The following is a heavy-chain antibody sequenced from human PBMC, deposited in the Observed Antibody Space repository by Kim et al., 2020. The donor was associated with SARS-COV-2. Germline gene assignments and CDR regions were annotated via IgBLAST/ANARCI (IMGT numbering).Heavy chain of an antibody. Sequence: SETLSLTCAVYGGSFSGYYWSWIRQPPGKGLEWIGEINHSGSTNYNPSLKSRVTISVDTSKNQFSLKLSSVTAADTAVYYCARDHIVVVPAAVIYYFYYWGQGTLVTVSS. V-gene: IGHV4-34*01. CDR1: GGSFSGYY. CDR3: ARDHIVVVPAAVIYYFYY. D-gene: IGHD2-2*01. J-gene: IGHJ4*02. CDR2: INHSGST.